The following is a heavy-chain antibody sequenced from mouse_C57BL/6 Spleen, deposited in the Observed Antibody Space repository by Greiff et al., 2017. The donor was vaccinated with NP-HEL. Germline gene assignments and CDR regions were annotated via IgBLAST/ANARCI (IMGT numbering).Heavy chain of an antibody. J-gene: IGHJ3*01. CDR2: ISYDGSN. D-gene: IGHD6-1*01. V-gene: IGHV3-6*01. Sequence: DVQLQESGPGLVKPSQSLSLTCSVTGYSITSGYYWNWIRQFPGNKLEWMGYISYDGSNNYNPSLKNRISITRDTSKNQFFLKLNSVTTEDTATYYCAREEDLAAWFAYWGQGTLVTVSA. CDR1: GYSITSGYY. CDR3: AREEDLAAWFAY.